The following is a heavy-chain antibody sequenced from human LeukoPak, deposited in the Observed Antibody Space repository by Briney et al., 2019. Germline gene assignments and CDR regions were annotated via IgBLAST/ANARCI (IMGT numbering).Heavy chain of an antibody. V-gene: IGHV3-21*01. D-gene: IGHD6-19*01. Sequence: GGSLRLSCAASGFTFSSYSMNWVRQAPGKGLEWVSSISSSSSYIYYADSVKGRFTISRDNAKNSLYLQMNSLRAEDTAVYYCASERLAVAGTDYWGQGTLVTVSS. CDR1: GFTFSSYS. CDR2: ISSSSSYI. CDR3: ASERLAVAGTDY. J-gene: IGHJ4*02.